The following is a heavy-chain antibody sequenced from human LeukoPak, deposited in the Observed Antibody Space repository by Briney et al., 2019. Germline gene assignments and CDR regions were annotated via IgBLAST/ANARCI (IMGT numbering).Heavy chain of an antibody. V-gene: IGHV4-38-2*02. D-gene: IGHD4-17*01. CDR1: GYSIGSGYY. J-gene: IGHJ4*02. Sequence: NPSETLSLTCTVSGYSIGSGYYWGWVRQVPGKGLEWIGSIYHSGSTFYNPSLKSRVTISVDTSTNQFSLHLNSVTAADTAVYFCVRDPTTLTPFDYWGQGALVTASS. CDR2: IYHSGST. CDR3: VRDPTTLTPFDY.